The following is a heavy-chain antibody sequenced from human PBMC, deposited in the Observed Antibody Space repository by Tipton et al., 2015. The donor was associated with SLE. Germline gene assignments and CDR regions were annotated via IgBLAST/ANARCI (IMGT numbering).Heavy chain of an antibody. J-gene: IGHJ6*02. D-gene: IGHD1-7*01. CDR1: GFTFDDYG. CDR2: INWNGGST. Sequence: SLRLSCAASGFTFDDYGMSWVRQAPGKGLEWVSAINWNGGSTGYADSVKGRFTISRDNSKNTLYLQMNSLRGEDTAVYYCARGNWNYPDYYGMDVWGQGTTVTVSS. V-gene: IGHV3-20*04. CDR3: ARGNWNYPDYYGMDV.